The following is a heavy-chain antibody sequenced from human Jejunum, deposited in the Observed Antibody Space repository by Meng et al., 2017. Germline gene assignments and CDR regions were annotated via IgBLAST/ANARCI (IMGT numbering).Heavy chain of an antibody. J-gene: IGHJ2*01. Sequence: GESLKISCKVSGSTFSSYWIAWVRQLPGKGLEWMGIIYGGDSDTRYSPSFQGQVLISADKSISTAYLQWSSLRASDTATYYCAGPSDSSAYDWYSDLWGRGTLVTVSS. CDR3: AGPSDSSAYDWYSDL. V-gene: IGHV5-51*01. D-gene: IGHD6-25*01. CDR2: IYGGDSDT. CDR1: GSTFSSYW.